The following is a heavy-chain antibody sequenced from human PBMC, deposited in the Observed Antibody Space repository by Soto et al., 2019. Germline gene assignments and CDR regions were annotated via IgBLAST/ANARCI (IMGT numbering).Heavy chain of an antibody. Sequence: VASVKVSCKGSGYIFTNYDIHWVRQAPGHSLEWMGWIDAGNGNTKYSQKFQNRVTITRDTSASTVYMELSSLRSEDTAVYYCAIPWGYCSTSRCSDSDYWGQGTLVTVSS. J-gene: IGHJ4*02. V-gene: IGHV1-3*01. D-gene: IGHD2-2*01. CDR3: AIPWGYCSTSRCSDSDY. CDR1: GYIFTNYD. CDR2: IDAGNGNT.